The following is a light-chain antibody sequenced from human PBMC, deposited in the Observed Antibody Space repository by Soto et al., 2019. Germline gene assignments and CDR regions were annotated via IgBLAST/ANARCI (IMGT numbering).Light chain of an antibody. Sequence: SALTQPPSASGSRGQSVTISCTGTSSDVGGYNYVSWYQQHPGKAPKLMIYEVSKRPSGVPDRFSGSKSGNTASLTVSGLQPEEEADYYCSSYAGSNNLGVFGGGTKVTVL. CDR2: EVS. J-gene: IGLJ3*02. CDR3: SSYAGSNNLGV. CDR1: SSDVGGYNY. V-gene: IGLV2-8*01.